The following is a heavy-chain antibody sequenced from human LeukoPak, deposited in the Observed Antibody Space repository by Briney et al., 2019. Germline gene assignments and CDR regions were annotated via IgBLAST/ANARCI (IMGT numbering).Heavy chain of an antibody. CDR3: ARAPMYYYDSSGYLLY. D-gene: IGHD3-22*01. CDR1: GFTFSSYA. V-gene: IGHV3-21*01. Sequence: GGSLRLSCAASGFTFSSYAMSWVRQAPGKGLELVSSISSSSSYIYYADSVKGRFTISRDNAKNTLYLQMNSLRAEDTAVYYCARAPMYYYDSSGYLLYWGQGTLVTVSS. CDR2: ISSSSSYI. J-gene: IGHJ4*02.